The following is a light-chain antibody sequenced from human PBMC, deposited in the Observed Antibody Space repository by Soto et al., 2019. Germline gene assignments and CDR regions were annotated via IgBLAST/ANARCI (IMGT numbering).Light chain of an antibody. V-gene: IGKV3-15*01. CDR3: QQYNNWPFS. J-gene: IGKJ5*01. CDR1: QDVTTN. Sequence: EISMTQYAAILSASTGGGAPLSCRAAQDVTTNFAWCQLRRGQPPRLLIYDISTRATGVPARFSGSGSGTEFTLTISGLQSEDFALYFCQQYNNWPFSFGPGTRLEIK. CDR2: DIS.